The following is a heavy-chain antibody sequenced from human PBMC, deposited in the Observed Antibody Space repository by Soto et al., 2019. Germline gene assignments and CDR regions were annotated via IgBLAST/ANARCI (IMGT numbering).Heavy chain of an antibody. CDR1: GGTFSSYA. V-gene: IGHV1-69*06. CDR3: ARGNVVVPAAIYYYGMDV. CDR2: IIPIFGTA. Sequence: SVKVSCKASGGTFSSYAISWVRQAPGQGLEWMGGIIPIFGTANYAQKFQGRVTITADKSTSTAYMERSSLRSEDTAVYYCARGNVVVPAAIYYYGMDVWGQGTTVTVSS. D-gene: IGHD2-2*01. J-gene: IGHJ6*02.